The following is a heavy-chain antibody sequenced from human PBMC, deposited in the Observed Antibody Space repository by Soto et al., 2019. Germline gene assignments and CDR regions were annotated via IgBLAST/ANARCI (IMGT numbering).Heavy chain of an antibody. Sequence: PGGSLRLSCAASGFTFSDAWMSWVRQAPGKGFDWVGRIKSKSDGGTTEYAAPVRGRFTISRDDSKNTLYLQMNSLKTEDTAVYYCTTDLWRIAVVVGSTGYFNPWGQGTKVTV. V-gene: IGHV3-15*01. J-gene: IGHJ5*02. CDR3: TTDLWRIAVVVGSTGYFNP. D-gene: IGHD2-15*01. CDR1: GFTFSDAW. CDR2: IKSKSDGGTT.